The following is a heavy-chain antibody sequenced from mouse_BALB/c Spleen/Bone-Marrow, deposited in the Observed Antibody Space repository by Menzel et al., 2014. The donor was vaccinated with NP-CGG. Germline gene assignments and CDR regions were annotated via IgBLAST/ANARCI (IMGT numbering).Heavy chain of an antibody. CDR3: ASWGFAY. V-gene: IGHV3-8*02. CDR1: GDSITSGY. J-gene: IGHJ3*01. D-gene: IGHD4-1*01. Sequence: EVMLVESGPSLVKPSQTLSPTCSVTGDSITSGYWNWIRKVPGNKLEYMGYISNSGSTYYNPSLKSLISITRDTSKNQYYLQLNSVTTEDTATYYCASWGFAYWGQGTLVTVSA. CDR2: ISNSGST.